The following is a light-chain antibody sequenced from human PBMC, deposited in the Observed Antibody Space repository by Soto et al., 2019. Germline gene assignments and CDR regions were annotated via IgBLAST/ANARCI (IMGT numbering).Light chain of an antibody. V-gene: IGKV1-5*03. J-gene: IGKJ2*01. CDR2: GAS. Sequence: DLQMTQSPSTLSASVGDRVTITCRASQSIYSWLAWYQQEPGKAPNLLIYGASTLESGVPSRFSGSGSGTESALTISSLQPDDFAPYYCQQSYTYWHTFGQGTKLEIK. CDR1: QSIYSW. CDR3: QQSYTYWHT.